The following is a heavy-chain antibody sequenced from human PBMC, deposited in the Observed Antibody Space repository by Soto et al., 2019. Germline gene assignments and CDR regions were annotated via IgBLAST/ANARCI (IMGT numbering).Heavy chain of an antibody. Sequence: GASVKVSCKVSGYTLTELSMHWVRQAPGKGLEWMGGFDPEDGETIYAQKFQGRVTMTEDTSTDTAYMELSSLRSEDTAVYYCTTDSLFTQMLVRFDFWGLGTLVTVSS. D-gene: IGHD3-10*02. CDR3: TTDSLFTQMLVRFDF. CDR1: GYTLTELS. V-gene: IGHV1-24*01. CDR2: FDPEDGET. J-gene: IGHJ4*01.